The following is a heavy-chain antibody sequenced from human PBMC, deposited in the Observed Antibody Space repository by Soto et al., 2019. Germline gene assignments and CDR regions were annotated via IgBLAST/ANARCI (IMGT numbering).Heavy chain of an antibody. J-gene: IGHJ5*02. CDR2: ISSSSSYI. V-gene: IGHV3-21*01. Sequence: EVQLVESGGGLVKPGGSVRLSCAASGFSFSNYGMNWVRQAPGKGLEWVSSISSSSSYISYADSVKGRFTISRDNAKNSVYLQMNSLRAEDTAVYYCARSDCTSTSCYVVWFDPWGQGTLVTVSS. CDR3: ARSDCTSTSCYVVWFDP. D-gene: IGHD2-2*01. CDR1: GFSFSNYG.